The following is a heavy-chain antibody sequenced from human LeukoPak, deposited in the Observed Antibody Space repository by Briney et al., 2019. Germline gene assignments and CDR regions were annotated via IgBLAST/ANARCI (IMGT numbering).Heavy chain of an antibody. CDR1: GDSISSNYC. D-gene: IGHD4-17*01. J-gene: IGHJ3*02. CDR3: GRHAYGDSSAAFDI. Sequence: SETLSLTCAVSGDSISSNYCWRWVRQFPGKGPEWIGEVYRRGSTSYNPSLKSRVVISIDKSKNQYSLNLNSVTAADTAMYYCGRHAYGDSSAAFDIWGQGTMVIVSS. CDR2: VYRRGST. V-gene: IGHV4-4*02.